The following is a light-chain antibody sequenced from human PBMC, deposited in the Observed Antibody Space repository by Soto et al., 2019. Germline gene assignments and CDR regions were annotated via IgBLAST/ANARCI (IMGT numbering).Light chain of an antibody. CDR2: KAS. J-gene: IGKJ1*01. V-gene: IGKV1-5*03. Sequence: DIEMTQSPSTLSGSVGDRVTITCRASQTISSWLAWYQQKPGKAPKLLIYKASTLKSGVPSRFRGSGSGTEFTLSISSLQPDDFATYSCQHYNSYSEAFGQGTKVDI. CDR3: QHYNSYSEA. CDR1: QTISSW.